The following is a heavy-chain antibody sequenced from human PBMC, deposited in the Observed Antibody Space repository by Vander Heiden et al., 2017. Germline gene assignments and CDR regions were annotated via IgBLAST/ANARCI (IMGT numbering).Heavy chain of an antibody. V-gene: IGHV4-34*01. J-gene: IGHJ4*02. CDR2: INHSGST. CDR1: GGSFSGYY. CDR3: ARYRRTTMVRGVIGFDY. D-gene: IGHD3-10*01. Sequence: QVQLQQWGVGLLKPSETLSLTCAVYGGSFSGYYWSWFRAPSGKGLEWIGEINHSGSTNDNPSLKSRVNISVDTSKNQFSLKLSSVTAADTAVYYCARYRRTTMVRGVIGFDYWGQGTLVTVSS.